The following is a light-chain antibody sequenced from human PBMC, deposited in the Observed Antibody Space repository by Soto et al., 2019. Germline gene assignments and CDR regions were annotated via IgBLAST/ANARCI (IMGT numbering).Light chain of an antibody. CDR2: GAS. V-gene: IGKV3-20*01. J-gene: IGKJ4*01. Sequence: EIVLTQSPATPSLSPGARVPLSCRASQIVDKYLAWYRQIPGQAPRLLIYGASKRATGVPARFSGSGSWTYFSLTISRLEPEDFAVYYCQQYGISPLTFGGGTKVDIK. CDR3: QQYGISPLT. CDR1: QIVDKY.